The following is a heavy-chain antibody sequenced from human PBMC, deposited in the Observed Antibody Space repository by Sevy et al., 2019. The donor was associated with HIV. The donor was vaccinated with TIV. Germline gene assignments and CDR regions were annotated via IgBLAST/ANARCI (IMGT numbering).Heavy chain of an antibody. V-gene: IGHV1-24*01. CDR1: GYTLTELS. CDR3: ATTKDYYDSSGYAFDY. Sequence: SVKVSCKVSGYTLTELSMHWVRQAPGKGLEWMGSFDPEDGETIYQQKFQGRVTLTEDTSTDTAYMELSSLRSEDTAVYYCATTKDYYDSSGYAFDYWGQGTLVTVSS. J-gene: IGHJ4*02. CDR2: FDPEDGET. D-gene: IGHD3-22*01.